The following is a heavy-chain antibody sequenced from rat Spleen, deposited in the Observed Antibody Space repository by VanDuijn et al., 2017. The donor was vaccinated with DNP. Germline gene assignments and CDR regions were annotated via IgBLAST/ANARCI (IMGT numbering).Heavy chain of an antibody. V-gene: IGHV5-31*01. D-gene: IGHD1-4*01. Sequence: EVQLVESGGDLVQPGRSLKLSCVASGFTFSDYWMTWIRQVPGKGLEWVASITSSGGSTYYPDSVRGRFTISRDNAKNTLNLQMNSLRSEDTATYYCVRSIPGIKGFYFDYWGQGVMVTVSS. CDR1: GFTFSDYW. CDR2: ITSSGGST. CDR3: VRSIPGIKGFYFDY. J-gene: IGHJ2*01.